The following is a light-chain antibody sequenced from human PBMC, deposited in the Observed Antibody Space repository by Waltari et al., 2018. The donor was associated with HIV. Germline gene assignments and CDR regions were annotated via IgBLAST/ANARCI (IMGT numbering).Light chain of an antibody. V-gene: IGLV1-36*01. J-gene: IGLJ2*01. CDR1: DSKIGSHA. Sequence: QSVLTQSPSVSEAPGQSVTISCSGSDSKIGSHAVPWYQQFPGKPPRLLVYNDDLILSGVSDRLSASKSGTSASLAINDLQSEHESHYYCAAWDDGLNGVIFGGGTKVTVL. CDR2: NDD. CDR3: AAWDDGLNGVI.